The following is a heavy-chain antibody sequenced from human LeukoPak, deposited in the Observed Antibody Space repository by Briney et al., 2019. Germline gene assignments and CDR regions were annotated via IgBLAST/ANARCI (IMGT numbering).Heavy chain of an antibody. J-gene: IGHJ5*02. CDR1: GYSISSGYY. CDR2: IYHSGST. D-gene: IGHD6-13*01. Sequence: SETPSLTRTVSGYSISSGYYWGWIRQPPGKGLEWIGSIYHSGSTYYNPSLKSRVTISVDTSKNQFSLTLSSVTAADTAVYYCARDPIAAAGNWFDPWGQGTLVTVSS. V-gene: IGHV4-38-2*02. CDR3: ARDPIAAAGNWFDP.